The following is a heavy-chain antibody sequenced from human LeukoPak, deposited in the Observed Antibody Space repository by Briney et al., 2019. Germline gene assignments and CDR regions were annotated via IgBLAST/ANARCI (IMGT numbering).Heavy chain of an antibody. CDR1: GYSFTSYW. V-gene: IGHV5-51*01. Sequence: HGESLKISCKGSGYSFTSYWIAWVRQMPRKGLEWMGIIYPGDSETRYSPSFQGQVTISADKSNSTAYLQWSSLKASDTAMYYCARQSGYYFDYWGQGTLVTVSS. D-gene: IGHD7-27*01. J-gene: IGHJ4*02. CDR2: IYPGDSET. CDR3: ARQSGYYFDY.